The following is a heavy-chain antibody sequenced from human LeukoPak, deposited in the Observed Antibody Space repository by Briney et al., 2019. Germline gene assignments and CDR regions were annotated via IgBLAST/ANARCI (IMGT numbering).Heavy chain of an antibody. CDR1: GDSVSSNSVT. V-gene: IGHV6-1*01. CDR3: AGTNSGNLEI. J-gene: IGHJ3*02. D-gene: IGHD1-26*01. CDR2: TYYRSTWYN. Sequence: SQTLSLTCALSGDSVSSNSVTWNWIRQSPSRGLEWLGRTYYRSTWYNDYAVSVRGRITVNPDTSKNQFSLHLNSVTPEDTAVYYCAGTNSGNLEIWGQGTMVTVSS.